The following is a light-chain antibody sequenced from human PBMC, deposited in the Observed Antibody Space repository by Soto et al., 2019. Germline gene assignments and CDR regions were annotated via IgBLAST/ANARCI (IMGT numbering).Light chain of an antibody. V-gene: IGKV3-20*01. J-gene: IGKJ4*01. CDR3: QQYDRSPLT. Sequence: EIVLTQSPGTLSLSPGERVTLSCRAGQSVSNSHLAWHQQKPGQAPRLLIFCVSSRAAGIPDSFSCSGSGTDFTLTISSLEPEDYAVYNCQQYDRSPLTFGGWTKVDIK. CDR1: QSVSNSH. CDR2: CVS.